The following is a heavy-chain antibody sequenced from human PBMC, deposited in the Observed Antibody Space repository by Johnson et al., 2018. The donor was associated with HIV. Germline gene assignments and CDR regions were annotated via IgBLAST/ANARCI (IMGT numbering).Heavy chain of an antibody. J-gene: IGHJ3*02. CDR2: ISYDGSNK. CDR3: AKDLPRIRIPTKDDAFDS. Sequence: QVQLVESGGGVVQPGRSLRLSCAASGFTFSSYAMHWVRQAPGKGLEWVAVISYDGSNKYYADSVKGRFTISRDNSKNTLYLQMNSLRAEDTAVYYCAKDLPRIRIPTKDDAFDSWGQGTMVTVSS. D-gene: IGHD1-26*01. V-gene: IGHV3-30*04. CDR1: GFTFSSYA.